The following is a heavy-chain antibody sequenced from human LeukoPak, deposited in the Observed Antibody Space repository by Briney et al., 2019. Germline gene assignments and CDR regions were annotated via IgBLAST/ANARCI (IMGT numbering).Heavy chain of an antibody. J-gene: IGHJ4*02. CDR2: IYYSGST. D-gene: IGHD5-24*01. CDR3: ARDGYSLDY. Sequence: SETLSLTCTVSGGSVSSGSYYWSWIRQPPGKGLEWIGYIYYSGSTNYNPSLKSRVTISVDASKNQFSLKLSSVTAADTAVYYCARDGYSLDYWGQGTLVTVSS. CDR1: GGSVSSGSYY. V-gene: IGHV4-61*01.